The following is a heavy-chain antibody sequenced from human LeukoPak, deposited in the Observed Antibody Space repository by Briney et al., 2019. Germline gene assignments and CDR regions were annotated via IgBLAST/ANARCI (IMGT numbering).Heavy chain of an antibody. V-gene: IGHV3-66*02. Sequence: GGSLRLSCAASGLTVNTNYMSWVRQAPGKGLEWVSIIYSGGPTYYADPVKGRFIIYRENLKNKVYLQMNSLKVEDTAVCYCARNSYAVLTGYSRGGLDLWGPGTLVAVPS. D-gene: IGHD3-9*01. J-gene: IGHJ5*02. CDR3: ARNSYAVLTGYSRGGLDL. CDR2: IYSGGPT. CDR1: GLTVNTNY.